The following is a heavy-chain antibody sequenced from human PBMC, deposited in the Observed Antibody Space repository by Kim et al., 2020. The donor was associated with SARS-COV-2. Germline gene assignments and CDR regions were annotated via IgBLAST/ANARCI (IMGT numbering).Heavy chain of an antibody. CDR3: VKRGYSSTSSFDY. D-gene: IGHD6-13*01. Sequence: YADSVKDRFTVSKDNSKNMLYLEMASLRAEDTALYYCVKRGYSSTSSFDYWGQGTLVTVSS. V-gene: IGHV3-74*01. J-gene: IGHJ4*02.